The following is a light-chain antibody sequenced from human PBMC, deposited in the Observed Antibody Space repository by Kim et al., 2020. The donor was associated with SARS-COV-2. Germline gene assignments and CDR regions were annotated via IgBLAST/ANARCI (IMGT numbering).Light chain of an antibody. J-gene: IGLJ3*02. Sequence: GQSVTISCTGTSSDVGGYNYVSWYQQHPAKAPKLMIYEVSKRPSGVPDRFSGSKSGNTASLTVSGLQAEDEADYYCSSYAGSNNWVFGGGTQLTVL. CDR3: SSYAGSNNWV. CDR2: EVS. V-gene: IGLV2-8*01. CDR1: SSDVGGYNY.